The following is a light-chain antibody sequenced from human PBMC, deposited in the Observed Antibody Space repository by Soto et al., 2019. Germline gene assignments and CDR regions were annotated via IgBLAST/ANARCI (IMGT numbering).Light chain of an antibody. Sequence: EIVMTQSPATLSVSPGERATLSCSASQSVASDLTWYQHKPGQAPRLLIYDAFNRETGSLARFSGSGSGTEFTLTISSLQSEDFAVYYCQQYNKSPITFGQGTRLEIK. V-gene: IGKV3-15*01. J-gene: IGKJ5*01. CDR3: QQYNKSPIT. CDR2: DAF. CDR1: QSVASD.